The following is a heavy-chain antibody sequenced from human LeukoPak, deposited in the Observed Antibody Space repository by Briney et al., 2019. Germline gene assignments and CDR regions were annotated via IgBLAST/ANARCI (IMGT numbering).Heavy chain of an antibody. CDR3: ARDSAIAVGDY. CDR1: GFTFSSYG. J-gene: IGHJ4*02. CDR2: IWYDGSNK. V-gene: IGHV3-33*01. D-gene: IGHD6-19*01. Sequence: GGSLRLSCAASGFTFSSYGMHWVRQAPGRGLEWVAVIWYDGSNKYYADSVKGRFTISRDNSKNTLYLQMNSLRAEDTAVYYCARDSAIAVGDYWGQGTLVTVSS.